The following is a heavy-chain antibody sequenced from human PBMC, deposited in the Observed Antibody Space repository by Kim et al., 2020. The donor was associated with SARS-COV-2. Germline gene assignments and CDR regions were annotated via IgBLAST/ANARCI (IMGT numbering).Heavy chain of an antibody. D-gene: IGHD2-15*01. CDR3: AKSRVDCSGGSCYHYFDY. J-gene: IGHJ4*02. Sequence: VKDRLTISRDNSKNTLYLQMNSLRAEDTAVYYCAKSRVDCSGGSCYHYFDYWGQGTLVTVSS. V-gene: IGHV3-30*02.